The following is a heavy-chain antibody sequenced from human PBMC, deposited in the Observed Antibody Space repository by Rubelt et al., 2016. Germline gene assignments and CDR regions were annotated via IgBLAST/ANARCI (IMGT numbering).Heavy chain of an antibody. V-gene: IGHV3-48*03. Sequence: GGYLRLSCVASGLTFSSFNMNWVSQAPGKGLEWVSYISGSGGHQFYTDSVKGRFTISRDNAKNSLDLQMNSLRDEDTAVYYCVTSMPSSSAVYWGQGTLVTVSP. D-gene: IGHD6-6*01. CDR3: VTSMPSSSAVY. J-gene: IGHJ4*02. CDR1: GLTFSSFN. CDR2: ISGSGGHQ.